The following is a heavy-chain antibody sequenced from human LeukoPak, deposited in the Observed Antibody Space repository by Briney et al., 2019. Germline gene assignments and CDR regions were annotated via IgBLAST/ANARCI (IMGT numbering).Heavy chain of an antibody. D-gene: IGHD6-6*01. CDR2: IYYSGST. Sequence: PSEPLSLTCTVSGASISSYYWSWIRQPPGKGLEWIGYIYYSGSTNYNPSLKSRVTISVDTSKNRFSLKLRSVTAADTAVYYCARGPQAARLDYWGQGTLVTVSS. CDR1: GASISSYY. J-gene: IGHJ4*02. CDR3: ARGPQAARLDY. V-gene: IGHV4-59*01.